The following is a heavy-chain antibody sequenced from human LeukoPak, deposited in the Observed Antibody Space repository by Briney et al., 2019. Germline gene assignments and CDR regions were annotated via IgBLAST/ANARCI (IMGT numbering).Heavy chain of an antibody. Sequence: GGSLRLSCAASGFTFSSYGMHWVRQAPGKGLEWVAVISLDGIDKYYVDSVKGRFTISRDNSKNALYLQMDSLKAEDTGVYYCAKVAHSGSWHYYNGVDVWGQGTTVTVSS. CDR2: ISLDGIDK. J-gene: IGHJ6*02. CDR3: AKVAHSGSWHYYNGVDV. CDR1: GFTFSSYG. V-gene: IGHV3-30*18. D-gene: IGHD6-13*01.